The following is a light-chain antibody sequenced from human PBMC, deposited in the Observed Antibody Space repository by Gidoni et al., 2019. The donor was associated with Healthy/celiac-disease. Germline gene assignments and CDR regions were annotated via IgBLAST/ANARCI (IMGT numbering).Light chain of an antibody. CDR1: TLGDKY. Sequence: SYELTQPPSVPVSPGQTASITCSGDTLGDKYACWYQQKPGQSPVLVIYQDSKRPSGIPERFSGSNSGNTATLTISGTQAMDEADYYCQAWDSSVVFGGGTKLTVL. CDR2: QDS. V-gene: IGLV3-1*01. J-gene: IGLJ2*01. CDR3: QAWDSSVV.